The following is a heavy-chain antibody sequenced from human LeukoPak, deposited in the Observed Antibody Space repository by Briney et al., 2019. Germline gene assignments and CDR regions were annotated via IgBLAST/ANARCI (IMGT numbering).Heavy chain of an antibody. J-gene: IGHJ4*02. D-gene: IGHD6-13*01. Sequence: GGSLRLSCAASGFTVSSNYMSWVRQAPGKGLEWVAFIRYDGTNKYYPDSVKGRLTISRDNSKNTLYLHMNSLRDEDTAVYYCAAGSGTFDYWGQGTLVIVSS. CDR3: AAGSGTFDY. CDR2: IRYDGTNK. V-gene: IGHV3-30*02. CDR1: GFTVSSNY.